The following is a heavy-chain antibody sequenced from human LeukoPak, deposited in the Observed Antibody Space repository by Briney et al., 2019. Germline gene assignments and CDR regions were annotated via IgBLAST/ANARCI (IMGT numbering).Heavy chain of an antibody. Sequence: TTSETLSLTCAVYGGSFSGYYWSWIRQPPGKGLEWIGEINHSGSTNYNPSLKSRVTISVDTSKNQFSLKLSSVTAADTAVYYCARGRNPWYSSRSVWFDPWGQGTLVTVSS. V-gene: IGHV4-34*01. J-gene: IGHJ5*02. D-gene: IGHD6-13*01. CDR1: GGSFSGYY. CDR3: ARGRNPWYSSRSVWFDP. CDR2: INHSGST.